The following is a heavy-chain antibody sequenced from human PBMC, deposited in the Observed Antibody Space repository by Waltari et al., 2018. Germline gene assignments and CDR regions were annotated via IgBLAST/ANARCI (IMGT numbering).Heavy chain of an antibody. D-gene: IGHD1-7*01. V-gene: IGHV4-39*07. Sequence: QLQLQESGPGLVKPSETLSLTCHVSSGAISSRGYYWGWMRQRPGKGLEWMGSIYYSGNTYYNQSLKNRVSISVDTAKNQFSLKVTSVTAADTAVYYCAKVWKNYCTEYWGQGTLVTVSS. CDR2: IYYSGNT. J-gene: IGHJ4*02. CDR3: AKVWKNYCTEY. CDR1: SGAISSRGYY.